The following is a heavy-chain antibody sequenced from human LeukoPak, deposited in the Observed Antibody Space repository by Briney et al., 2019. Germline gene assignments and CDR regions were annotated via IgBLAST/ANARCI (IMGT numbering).Heavy chain of an antibody. Sequence: GASVKVSCKASGDTFTDYYMHWVRQAPGQGLEWMGWISAYNGNTNYAQKLQGRVTMTTDTSTSTAYMELRSLRSDDTAVYYCARGGAIGWFDPWGQGTLVTVSS. D-gene: IGHD1-26*01. J-gene: IGHJ5*02. V-gene: IGHV1-18*04. CDR3: ARGGAIGWFDP. CDR1: GDTFTDYY. CDR2: ISAYNGNT.